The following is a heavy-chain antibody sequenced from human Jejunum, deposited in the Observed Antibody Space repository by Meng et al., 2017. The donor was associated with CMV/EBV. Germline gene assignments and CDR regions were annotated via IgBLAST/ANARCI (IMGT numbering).Heavy chain of an antibody. CDR2: INPNSGGT. CDR3: ARGDYYDSSGLDY. CDR1: GYTFSDHY. Sequence: QGTLVHAGAEVKKPGASVKVSCKASGYTFSDHYMHWVRQAPGQGLEWMGWINPNSGGTNYAQKFQGRVTVTSDTSIDTAYMDLSSLTSDDTAVYYCARGDYYDSSGLDYWGQGTLVTVSS. J-gene: IGHJ4*02. V-gene: IGHV1-2*02. D-gene: IGHD3-22*01.